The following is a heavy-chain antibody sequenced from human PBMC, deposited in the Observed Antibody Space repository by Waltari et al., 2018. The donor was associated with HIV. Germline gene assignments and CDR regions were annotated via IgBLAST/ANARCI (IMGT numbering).Heavy chain of an antibody. Sequence: QVQLVESGGGVVQPGRSLRLSCAASGFTFSSSPLHWVRQAPGKGLEWVAVISNDGNNKYYAESVKGRFTISRDNSKNTLYLQMNSLRVEDTALYYCAREGEGTWEWHAFDVWGQETMVTVSS. V-gene: IGHV3-30-3*01. CDR2: ISNDGNNK. J-gene: IGHJ3*01. CDR1: GFTFSSSP. D-gene: IGHD1-26*01. CDR3: AREGEGTWEWHAFDV.